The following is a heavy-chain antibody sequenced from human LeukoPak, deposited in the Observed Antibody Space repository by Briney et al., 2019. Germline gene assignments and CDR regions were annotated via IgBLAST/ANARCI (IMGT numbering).Heavy chain of an antibody. J-gene: IGHJ5*02. CDR3: ARDRGYGSKWFVP. CDR1: GFTFSSYA. D-gene: IGHD3-10*01. Sequence: GGSLRLSCAPSGFTFSSYAMHWVRQAPGKGLEWVALIWKEGSNKYYADSVRGRFTISRDNSENTLYMQMNSLRAEDTAVYYCARDRGYGSKWFVPWGQGTLVTVSS. CDR2: IWKEGSNK. V-gene: IGHV3-33*01.